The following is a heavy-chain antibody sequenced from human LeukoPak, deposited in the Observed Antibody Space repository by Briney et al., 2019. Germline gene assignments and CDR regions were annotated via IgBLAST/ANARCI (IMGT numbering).Heavy chain of an antibody. CDR3: ARTYYYDSSGSEGFDY. CDR2: ISSSGSTI. J-gene: IGHJ4*02. V-gene: IGHV3-11*01. D-gene: IGHD3-22*01. Sequence: GGSLRLSCAASGFTFSDYYMSWIRQAPGKGLEWVSYISSSGSTIYYADSVKGRFTISMDNAKNSLYLQMTSLRAEDTAVYYCARTYYYDSSGSEGFDYWGQGTLVTVSS. CDR1: GFTFSDYY.